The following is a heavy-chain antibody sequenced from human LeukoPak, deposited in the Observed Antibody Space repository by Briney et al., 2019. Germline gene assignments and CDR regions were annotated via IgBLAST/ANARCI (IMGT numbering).Heavy chain of an antibody. V-gene: IGHV3-23*01. Sequence: GASLRLSCAASGFAFSSYAMSWVRQAPGKGLEWVSAISGSGGSTYYADSVKGRFTISRDNSKNTLYLQMNSLRAEDTAVYYCAKRVDDYGDYFDYWGQGTLVTVSS. CDR1: GFAFSSYA. J-gene: IGHJ4*02. D-gene: IGHD4-17*01. CDR2: ISGSGGST. CDR3: AKRVDDYGDYFDY.